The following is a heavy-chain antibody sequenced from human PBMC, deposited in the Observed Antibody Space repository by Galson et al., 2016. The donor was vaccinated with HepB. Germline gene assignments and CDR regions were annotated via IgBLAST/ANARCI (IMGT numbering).Heavy chain of an antibody. D-gene: IGHD3-16*02. Sequence: SLRLSCAASGFIFSEYAMSWVRQAPGKGLEWVSAISKSGDYTYYADSVKGRFTISRDNSKNTLSLQMNSLRAEDTALYYCAKDLGYRLETVYDHLDAWGKGTTVTVSS. CDR2: ISKSGDYT. CDR3: AKDLGYRLETVYDHLDA. CDR1: GFIFSEYA. V-gene: IGHV3-23*01. J-gene: IGHJ6*03.